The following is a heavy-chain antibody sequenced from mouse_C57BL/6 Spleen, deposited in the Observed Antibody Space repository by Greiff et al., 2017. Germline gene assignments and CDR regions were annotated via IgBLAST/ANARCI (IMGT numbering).Heavy chain of an antibody. V-gene: IGHV2-3*01. J-gene: IGHJ4*01. CDR2: ILGDGST. D-gene: IGHD2-1*01. Sequence: VQLQQSGPGLVAPSQSLSITCTVSGFSLTSYGVSWVRQPPGKGLEWLGVILGDGSTNYHSAHISRLGISKDNTKSQVFLKLNRLQTDDTATYYCAKPAGNYPRPYAMDYGGQGTSVTVSS. CDR1: GFSLTSYG. CDR3: AKPAGNYPRPYAMDY.